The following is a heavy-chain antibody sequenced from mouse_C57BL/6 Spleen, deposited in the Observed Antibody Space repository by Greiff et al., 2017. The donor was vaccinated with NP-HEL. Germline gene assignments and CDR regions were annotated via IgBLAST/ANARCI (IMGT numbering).Heavy chain of an antibody. Sequence: QVQLQQSGAELARPGASVTLSCKASGYTFTSYGISWVKQRTGQGLEWIGEIYPRSGNTYYNEKFKGKATLTADKSSSTAYMELRSLTSEDSAVYFCATYDYDRFAYWGQGTLVTVSA. D-gene: IGHD2-4*01. CDR2: IYPRSGNT. CDR3: ATYDYDRFAY. V-gene: IGHV1-81*01. J-gene: IGHJ3*01. CDR1: GYTFTSYG.